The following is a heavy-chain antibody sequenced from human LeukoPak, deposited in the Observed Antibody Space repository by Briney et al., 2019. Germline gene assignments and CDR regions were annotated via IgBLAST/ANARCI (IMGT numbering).Heavy chain of an antibody. Sequence: GGSLRLSCAASGFTFSNAWMSWVRQAPGKGLEWVGRTKSKTDGGTTDYAALVKGRFTISRDDSKNTLYLQMNSLKTEDTAVYYCTTEPTYYYDSSGYSEFDYWGQGTLVTVSS. J-gene: IGHJ4*02. CDR2: TKSKTDGGTT. V-gene: IGHV3-15*01. CDR1: GFTFSNAW. CDR3: TTEPTYYYDSSGYSEFDY. D-gene: IGHD3-22*01.